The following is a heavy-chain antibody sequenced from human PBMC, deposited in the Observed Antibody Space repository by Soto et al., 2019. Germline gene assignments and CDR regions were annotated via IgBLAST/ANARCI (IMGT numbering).Heavy chain of an antibody. CDR2: ISYDGSDK. Sequence: QVQLVESGGGVVQPGRSLRLSCAASGFTFSTYAMHWVRQAPGKGLEWVAVISYDGSDKYYADSVKGRFTISRDNSKNTLYPQLNSQRAEDTAMYYCAREQYPYGWGSDYAFDVWGQGTMVTVSS. CDR1: GFTFSTYA. V-gene: IGHV3-30-3*01. D-gene: IGHD3-10*01. J-gene: IGHJ3*01. CDR3: AREQYPYGWGSDYAFDV.